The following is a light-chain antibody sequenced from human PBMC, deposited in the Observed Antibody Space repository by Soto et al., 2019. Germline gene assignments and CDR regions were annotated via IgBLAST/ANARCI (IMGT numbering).Light chain of an antibody. Sequence: EIVLTQSPGTLSLSPGGRATLSCRASQSVSSSYLAWYQQKPGQAPRLLIYGTSGRATGIPDRFSGSGSGTDFTLTINRLEPEDFAVYYCQQYVSFPFTFGGGIKVDIK. CDR1: QSVSSSY. CDR3: QQYVSFPFT. CDR2: GTS. V-gene: IGKV3-20*01. J-gene: IGKJ4*01.